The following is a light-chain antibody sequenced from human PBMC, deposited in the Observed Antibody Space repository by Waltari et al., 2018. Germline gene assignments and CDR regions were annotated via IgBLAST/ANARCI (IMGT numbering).Light chain of an antibody. Sequence: SALTQPDSVSGAPGQSITISCSGISSDSGGYEYVSWYQQHPGKAPKVIIYDVNNRPSGVANRVSGSKSGSSASRTISGLQAEDEADYYCSSFTSSTTGIFGGGTKVTVL. V-gene: IGLV2-14*03. CDR1: SSDSGGYEY. J-gene: IGLJ2*01. CDR2: DVN. CDR3: SSFTSSTTGI.